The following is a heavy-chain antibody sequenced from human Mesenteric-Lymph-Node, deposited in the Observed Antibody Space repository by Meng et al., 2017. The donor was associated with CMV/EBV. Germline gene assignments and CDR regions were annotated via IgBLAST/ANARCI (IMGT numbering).Heavy chain of an antibody. V-gene: IGHV3-11*04. CDR2: ISSSSSTI. Sequence: GESLKISCAASGFTFSDYYMSWVRQAPGKGLEWVSYISSSSSTIYYADSVKGRFTISRDNAKNSLYLQMNSLRADDSAIYYCAREGPFVGANYGEDYWGQGTLVTVSS. CDR1: GFTFSDYY. J-gene: IGHJ4*02. D-gene: IGHD1-26*01. CDR3: AREGPFVGANYGEDY.